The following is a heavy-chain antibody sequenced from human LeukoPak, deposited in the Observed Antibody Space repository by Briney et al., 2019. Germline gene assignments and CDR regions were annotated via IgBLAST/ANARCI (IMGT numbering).Heavy chain of an antibody. Sequence: GGSLRLSCAASGFTFNSYAMSWVRQAPGKGLEWVSAITDTGGDTYHADSVKGRFTISGDNSKNTLYLQMNSLRAEDTATYYCAKGSSSSRPYYFDHWAPGTLVTVSS. CDR3: AKGSSSSRPYYFDH. CDR2: ITDTGGDT. D-gene: IGHD6-6*01. J-gene: IGHJ4*02. CDR1: GFTFNSYA. V-gene: IGHV3-23*01.